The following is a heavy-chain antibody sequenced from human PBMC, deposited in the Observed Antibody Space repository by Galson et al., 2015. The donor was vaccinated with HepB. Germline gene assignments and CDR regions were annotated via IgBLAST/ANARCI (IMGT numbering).Heavy chain of an antibody. CDR2: INHSGST. V-gene: IGHV4-34*01. D-gene: IGHD6-19*01. J-gene: IGHJ4*02. CDR3: ARGHDSGWHYFDY. Sequence: LSLTCAVYGGSFSGYYWSWIRQPPGKGLEWIGEINHSGSTNYNPSLKSRVTISVDTSKNQFSLKLSSVTAADTAVYYCARGHDSGWHYFDYWGQGTLVTVSS. CDR1: GGSFSGYY.